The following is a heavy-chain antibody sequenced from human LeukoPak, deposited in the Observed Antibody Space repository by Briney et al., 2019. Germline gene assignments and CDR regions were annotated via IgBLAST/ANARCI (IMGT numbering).Heavy chain of an antibody. J-gene: IGHJ2*01. CDR3: AGSNYGKWYFDL. Sequence: SETLSLTRTVSGGSISSYYWSWIRQPPGKGLEWIGYIYYSGSTNYNPSLKSRVTISVDTSKNQFSLKLSSVTAADTAVYYCAGSNYGKWYFDLWGRGTLVTVSS. CDR1: GGSISSYY. D-gene: IGHD4-11*01. CDR2: IYYSGST. V-gene: IGHV4-59*01.